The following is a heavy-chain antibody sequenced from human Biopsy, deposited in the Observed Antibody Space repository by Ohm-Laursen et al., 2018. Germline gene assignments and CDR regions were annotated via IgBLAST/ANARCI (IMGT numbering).Heavy chain of an antibody. CDR1: GDSINSSY. J-gene: IGHJ4*02. CDR3: ARLPHGDYRYNFDY. D-gene: IGHD4-17*01. Sequence: SETLSLTCTVSGDSINSSYWTWVRQPPGKGLEWIGYISYSGITNYNASLKSRLTISIDTSKNQFSLKLTSVTAADTAVYYCARLPHGDYRYNFDYWGQGTLVTVSS. V-gene: IGHV4-59*08. CDR2: ISYSGIT.